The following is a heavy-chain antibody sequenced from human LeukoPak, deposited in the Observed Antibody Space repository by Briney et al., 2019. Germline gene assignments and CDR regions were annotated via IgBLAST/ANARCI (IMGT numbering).Heavy chain of an antibody. D-gene: IGHD2-2*01. CDR2: INHSGST. V-gene: IGHV4-34*01. J-gene: IGHJ6*02. CDR1: GGSFSGYY. Sequence: SETLSLTCAVYGGSFSGYYWSWIRQPPGKGLEWIGEINHSGSTNYNPSLKSRVTISVDTSKNQFSLKLSSVTAADTAVYYCARGRRGNVVVPAARGGYYGMDVRGQGTTVTVSS. CDR3: ARGRRGNVVVPAARGGYYGMDV.